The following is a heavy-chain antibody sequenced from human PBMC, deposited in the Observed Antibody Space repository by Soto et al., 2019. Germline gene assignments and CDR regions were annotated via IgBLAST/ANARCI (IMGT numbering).Heavy chain of an antibody. Sequence: EVQLVASGGGLVPPGGSLRLSCAVSGLTFSTDEMNWVRQAPGKGLEWLAYISSTSTTIKYADSVKGRFAVSRDNAKKSLSLQMNNLRVEDTAVYYCVREGGSLAFDSWGQGTLVTVSS. CDR3: VREGGSLAFDS. CDR2: ISSTSTTI. D-gene: IGHD1-1*01. J-gene: IGHJ4*02. V-gene: IGHV3-48*03. CDR1: GLTFSTDE.